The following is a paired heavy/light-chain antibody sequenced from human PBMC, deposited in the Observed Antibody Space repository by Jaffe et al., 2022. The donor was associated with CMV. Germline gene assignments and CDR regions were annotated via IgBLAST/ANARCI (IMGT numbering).Heavy chain of an antibody. Sequence: QVQLVESGGGVVQPGRSLRLSCAASGFTFSSYGMHWVRQAPGKGLEWVAVIWYDGSNKYYADSVKGRFTISRDNSKNTLYLQMNSLRAEDTAVYYCASSSGWPSGPRGDAFDIWGQGTMVTVSS. CDR1: GFTFSSYG. V-gene: IGHV3-33*08. CDR2: IWYDGSNK. J-gene: IGHJ3*02. D-gene: IGHD6-19*01. CDR3: ASSSGWPSGPRGDAFDI.
Light chain of an antibody. J-gene: IGKJ1*01. CDR3: QQYNNWPLT. CDR1: QSVSSN. Sequence: EIVMTQSPATLSVSPGERATLSCRASQSVSSNLAWYQQKPGQAPRLLIYGASTRATGIPARFSGSGSGTEFTLTISSLQSEDFAVYYCQQYNNWPLTFGQGTKVEIK. V-gene: IGKV3-15*01. CDR2: GAS.